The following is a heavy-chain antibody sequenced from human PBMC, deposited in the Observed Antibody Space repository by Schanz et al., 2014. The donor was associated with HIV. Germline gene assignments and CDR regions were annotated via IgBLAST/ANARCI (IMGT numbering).Heavy chain of an antibody. CDR3: ARERLREGGGFDH. V-gene: IGHV1-69*09. CDR2: FIPMLGIP. D-gene: IGHD4-17*01. Sequence: QVQLVQSGAEVQKSGSSVKVSCKASGGTLSSNTINWVRQAPGRGLEWMGGFIPMLGIPNYTQHFQGRVTLTADKSTSTVYMELRSLRSEDTAVYYCARERLREGGGFDHWGQGTLVTVSS. J-gene: IGHJ4*02. CDR1: GGTLSSNT.